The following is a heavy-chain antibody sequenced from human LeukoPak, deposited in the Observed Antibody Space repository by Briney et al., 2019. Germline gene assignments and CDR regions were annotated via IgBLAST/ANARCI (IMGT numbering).Heavy chain of an antibody. Sequence: SETLSLICTVSGGSISSYYWSWIRQPAGKGLEWIGRIYTSGSTDYNPSLKSRVAMSLDTSKNQFSLNLSSVTAADTAVYYCARERDYSNAYVMDVWGQGTTVTASS. CDR2: IYTSGST. D-gene: IGHD4-11*01. V-gene: IGHV4-4*07. CDR3: ARERDYSNAYVMDV. J-gene: IGHJ6*02. CDR1: GGSISSYY.